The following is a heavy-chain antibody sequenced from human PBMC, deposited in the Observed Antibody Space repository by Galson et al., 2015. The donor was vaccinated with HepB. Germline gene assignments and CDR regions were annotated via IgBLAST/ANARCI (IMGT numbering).Heavy chain of an antibody. Sequence: SLRLSCAASGFAFRQYIMRWVRQAPGKGLEWVSGISAGGSSTSYAASVKGRFAISRDDSTNTLYLQVNSLRAEDTAVYYCVKDSGSRGGAYDIWGQGTMVTVSS. CDR1: GFAFRQYI. J-gene: IGHJ3*02. D-gene: IGHD1-26*01. V-gene: IGHV3-23*01. CDR3: VKDSGSRGGAYDI. CDR2: ISAGGSST.